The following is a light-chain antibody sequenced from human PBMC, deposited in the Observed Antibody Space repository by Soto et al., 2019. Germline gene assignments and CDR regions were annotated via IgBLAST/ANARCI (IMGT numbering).Light chain of an antibody. Sequence: QSVLTQPPAASGTPGQRVTISCSGSSSNIGDNTVNWYKQLPGTAPELLIYRDNQRPSGVPDRFSGSKSGTSASLAIRGLQSEDEADYYCAAWDDSLNGHYVFGTGTKLTVL. V-gene: IGLV1-44*01. J-gene: IGLJ1*01. CDR2: RDN. CDR3: AAWDDSLNGHYV. CDR1: SSNIGDNT.